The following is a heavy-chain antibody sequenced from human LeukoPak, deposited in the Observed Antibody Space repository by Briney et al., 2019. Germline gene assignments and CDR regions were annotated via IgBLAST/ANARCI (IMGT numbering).Heavy chain of an antibody. V-gene: IGHV1-2*02. Sequence: ASVKVSCKASGYTFTGYYMHWVRQAPGQGLEWTGWINPNSGGTNYAQKFQGRVTMTRDTSISTAYMELSRLRSDDTAVYYCARVSRTHDAFDIWGQGTMVTVSS. CDR2: INPNSGGT. CDR1: GYTFTGYY. J-gene: IGHJ3*02. CDR3: ARVSRTHDAFDI. D-gene: IGHD2-15*01.